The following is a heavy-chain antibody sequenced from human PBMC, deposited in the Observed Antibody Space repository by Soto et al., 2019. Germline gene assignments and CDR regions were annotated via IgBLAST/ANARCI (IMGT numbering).Heavy chain of an antibody. J-gene: IGHJ4*02. CDR2: ISYDGSKK. D-gene: IGHD3-22*01. CDR1: GFTFSSYA. Sequence: GGSLRLSCAASGFTFSSYAMHWVRQPPGKGLEWVAVISYDGSKKYYADSVKGRFTISRDNSKNTLYLQMNSLIADDTAVFYCATEHYYDSNGPLRYWGQGTLVTVSS. V-gene: IGHV3-30-3*01. CDR3: ATEHYYDSNGPLRY.